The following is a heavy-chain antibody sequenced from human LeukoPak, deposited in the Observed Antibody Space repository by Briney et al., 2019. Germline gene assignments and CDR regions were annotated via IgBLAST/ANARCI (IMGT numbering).Heavy chain of an antibody. CDR1: GYTFTGYY. CDR3: ARGSPHSSGWYEEYFDY. D-gene: IGHD6-19*01. V-gene: IGHV1-2*02. Sequence: ASVKVSCKASGYTFTGYYMHWVRQAPGQGLEWMGWINPNSGGTNYAQKFQGRVTMTRDTSISTAYMELSRLRSDDTAVYYCARGSPHSSGWYEEYFDYWGQGTLVTVSS. J-gene: IGHJ4*02. CDR2: INPNSGGT.